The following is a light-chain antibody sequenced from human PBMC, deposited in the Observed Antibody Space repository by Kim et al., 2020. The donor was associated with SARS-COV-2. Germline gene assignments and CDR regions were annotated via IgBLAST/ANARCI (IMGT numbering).Light chain of an antibody. CDR3: QQYNNWPPGSS. V-gene: IGKV3-15*01. CDR1: QSVSSN. Sequence: PGERATLSCRASQSVSSNLAWYQQKPGQAPRLLIYGASTRATGIPARFSGSGSGTEFTLTISSLQSEDFAVYYCQQYNNWPPGSSFGQGTKLEI. CDR2: GAS. J-gene: IGKJ2*03.